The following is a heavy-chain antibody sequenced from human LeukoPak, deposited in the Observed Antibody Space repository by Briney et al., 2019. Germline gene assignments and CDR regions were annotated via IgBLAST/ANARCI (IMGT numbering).Heavy chain of an antibody. V-gene: IGHV3-33*01. D-gene: IGHD1-26*01. CDR3: ARVGSGSYFLDGFDI. J-gene: IGHJ3*02. CDR2: IWYDGSYK. CDR1: GFIFSNRG. Sequence: PGGSLRLSCAASGFIFSNRGMHWVRQAPGKGLEWVAAIWYDGSYKYYADSVKGRFTISRDNPKNTLYLQMNSLRAEDTAVYYCARVGSGSYFLDGFDIWGQGTMVTVSS.